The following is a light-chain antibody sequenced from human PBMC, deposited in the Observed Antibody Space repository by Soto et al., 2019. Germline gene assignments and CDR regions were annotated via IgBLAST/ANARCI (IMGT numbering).Light chain of an antibody. CDR1: HSVNSH. V-gene: IGKV3-11*01. Sequence: EIVLTQSPGTLSLSPGERATLSFMTSHSVNSHVAWYQQKPGQAPRLLIYDASHRAAGIPARFSGSGSGTEFTLTISNLQAEDSAVYHCHQYSNTFRTFGQGTKVDIK. CDR3: HQYSNTFRT. J-gene: IGKJ1*01. CDR2: DAS.